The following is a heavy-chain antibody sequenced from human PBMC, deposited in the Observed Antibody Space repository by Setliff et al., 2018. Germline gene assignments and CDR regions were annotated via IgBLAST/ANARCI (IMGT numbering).Heavy chain of an antibody. CDR1: GFTFNNFA. J-gene: IGHJ4*02. Sequence: PGGSLRLSCAASGFTFNNFAMHWVRQAPGKGLEWVGRIKNKVNTFSTQYAASVNGRFSISRDDSKSSLYLQMNSLKSEDTAVYYCARVGYCDGPTCYPFDYWGPGTLVTVSS. V-gene: IGHV3-72*01. D-gene: IGHD2-2*01. CDR2: IKNKVNTFST. CDR3: ARVGYCDGPTCYPFDY.